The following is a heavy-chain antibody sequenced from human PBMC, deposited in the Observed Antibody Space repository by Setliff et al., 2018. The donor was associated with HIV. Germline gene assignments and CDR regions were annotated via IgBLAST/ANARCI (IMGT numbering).Heavy chain of an antibody. CDR2: IDHSGNT. Sequence: ASETLSLTCTVSGDSISGYYWNWIRQPPGKGLEWIGYIDHSGNTNYNSSLKSRVTMSVDTSKNQFSLKLSSVTAADAAVYYCASRVYYYDSSGYLREEGFDPWGQGTLVTVSS. J-gene: IGHJ5*02. D-gene: IGHD3-22*01. V-gene: IGHV4-59*08. CDR1: GDSISGYY. CDR3: ASRVYYYDSSGYLREEGFDP.